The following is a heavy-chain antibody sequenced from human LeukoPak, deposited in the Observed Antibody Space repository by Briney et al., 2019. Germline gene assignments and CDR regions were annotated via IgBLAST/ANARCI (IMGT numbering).Heavy chain of an antibody. D-gene: IGHD6-6*01. CDR3: AREYSSSSGRTFDY. CDR1: GGSISSCY. Sequence: SETLSLTCTVSGGSISSCYCNWIRQPAGNGLEWIGRISTTGSTNYNPSLKSRLTMSVDTSKNQFSLRLSSVSAADTAVYYCAREYSSSSGRTFDYWGQGSLVTVSS. CDR2: ISTTGST. J-gene: IGHJ4*02. V-gene: IGHV4-4*07.